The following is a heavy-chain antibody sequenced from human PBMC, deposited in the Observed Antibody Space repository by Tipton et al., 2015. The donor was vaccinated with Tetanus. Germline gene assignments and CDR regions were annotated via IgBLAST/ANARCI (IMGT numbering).Heavy chain of an antibody. Sequence: SLRLSCAASGFTFSSYAMHWVRQAPGKGLEWVAVISYDGSNKYYADSVKGRFTISRDNSKNTLYLQMNSLRAGDTAVYYCAREYSSSSVVYYYYGMDVWGQGTTVTVSS. D-gene: IGHD6-6*01. CDR3: AREYSSSSVVYYYYGMDV. V-gene: IGHV3-30-3*01. CDR2: ISYDGSNK. J-gene: IGHJ6*02. CDR1: GFTFSSYA.